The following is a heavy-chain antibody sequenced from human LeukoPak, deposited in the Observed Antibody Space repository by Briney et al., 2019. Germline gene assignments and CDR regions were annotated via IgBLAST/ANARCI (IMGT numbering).Heavy chain of an antibody. CDR1: GGSISSSSYY. D-gene: IGHD3-3*01. CDR3: ARHLEIRLWSAFDI. Sequence: PSETLSLTCTVSGGSISSSSYYWGWIRQPPGKGLEWIGSIYYSGSTYYNPSLKSRVTISVDTSKNQFSLKVSSMTAADTALYYCARHLEIRLWSAFDIWGQGTMVTVSS. J-gene: IGHJ3*02. V-gene: IGHV4-39*01. CDR2: IYYSGST.